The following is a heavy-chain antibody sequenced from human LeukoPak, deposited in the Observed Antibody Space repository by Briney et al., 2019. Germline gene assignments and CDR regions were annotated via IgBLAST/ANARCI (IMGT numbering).Heavy chain of an antibody. CDR2: IYYSGST. J-gene: IGHJ4*02. D-gene: IGHD5-24*01. CDR3: ARVDGYNSVDY. CDR1: GGSISSSSYY. Sequence: SETLSLTCTVSGGSISSSSYYWGWIRQPPGKGLEWIGSIYYSGSTYYNPSLKSRVTISVDTSKNQFSLKLRTATAADTAVYYCARVDGYNSVDYWGQGTLVTVSS. V-gene: IGHV4-39*07.